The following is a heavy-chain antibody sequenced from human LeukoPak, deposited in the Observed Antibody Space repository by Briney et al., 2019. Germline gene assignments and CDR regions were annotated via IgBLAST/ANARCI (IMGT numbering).Heavy chain of an antibody. CDR1: GFSFSGYW. CDR2: IKEDGSEK. V-gene: IGHV3-7*03. J-gene: IGHJ4*02. Sequence: GGSLRLSCAAAGFSFSGYWMTWVRQAPGKGLEWVANIKEDGSEKYYADFVKGRFTISRDNAKNSLDLQMNSLRAEDTAVYYCARRGSTDYWGQGTLVTVSS. D-gene: IGHD2/OR15-2a*01. CDR3: ARRGSTDY.